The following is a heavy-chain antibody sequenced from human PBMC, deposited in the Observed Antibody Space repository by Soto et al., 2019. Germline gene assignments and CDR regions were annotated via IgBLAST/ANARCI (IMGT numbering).Heavy chain of an antibody. CDR3: ARLMVSSGWYQFSIVD. Sequence: SETLSLTCTVSGGSISSSSYYWGWIRQPPGKGLEWIGSIYYSGSTYYNPSLKSRVTISVDTSKNQFSLKLSSVTAADTAVYYCARLMVSSGWYQFSIVDWGQGTLVTVSS. CDR1: GGSISSSSYY. J-gene: IGHJ4*02. D-gene: IGHD6-19*01. V-gene: IGHV4-39*01. CDR2: IYYSGST.